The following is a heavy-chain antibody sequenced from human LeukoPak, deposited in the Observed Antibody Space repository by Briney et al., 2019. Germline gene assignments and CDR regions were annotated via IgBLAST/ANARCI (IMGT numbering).Heavy chain of an antibody. CDR3: ARHDSYYDGSSRTYYFDY. V-gene: IGHV4-61*01. J-gene: IGHJ4*02. Sequence: SETLSLTCTVSGGSVSSGSYYWSWIRQPPGKGLEWIGYMFYSGSTNYNPSLKSRVTISVDTSKNQFSLRLSSVTAADTAVYYCARHDSYYDGSSRTYYFDYWGQGTLVTVSS. CDR1: GGSVSSGSYY. CDR2: MFYSGST. D-gene: IGHD3-22*01.